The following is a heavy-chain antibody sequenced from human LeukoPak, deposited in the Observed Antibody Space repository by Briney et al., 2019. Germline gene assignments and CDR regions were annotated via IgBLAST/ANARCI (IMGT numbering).Heavy chain of an antibody. D-gene: IGHD1-1*01. V-gene: IGHV3-20*04. CDR1: GFTFDDYG. CDR3: ARVGNWNPGYYYYYYMDV. Sequence: GGSLRLSCAASGFTFDDYGMSWVRQAPGKGLEWVSGINWNGGSTGYADSVKGRFTISRDNAKNSLYLQMNSLRAEDTALCYCARVGNWNPGYYYYYYMDVWGKGTTVTVSS. CDR2: INWNGGST. J-gene: IGHJ6*03.